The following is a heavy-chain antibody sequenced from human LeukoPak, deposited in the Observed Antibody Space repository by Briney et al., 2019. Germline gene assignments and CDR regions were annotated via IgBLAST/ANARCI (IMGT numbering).Heavy chain of an antibody. CDR3: ARDRTPYYGDSYFDY. D-gene: IGHD4-17*01. CDR1: GFTFSSYA. V-gene: IGHV3-23*01. Sequence: GGSLRLSCAASGFTFSSYAMSWVRQAPGKGLEWVSAISGSGGSTYYADSVKGRFTISRDNSKNTLYLQMNSLRAEDTAVYYCARDRTPYYGDSYFDYWGQGTLVTVSS. CDR2: ISGSGGST. J-gene: IGHJ4*02.